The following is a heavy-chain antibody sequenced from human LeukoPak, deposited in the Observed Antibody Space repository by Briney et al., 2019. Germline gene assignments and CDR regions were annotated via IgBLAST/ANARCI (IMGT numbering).Heavy chain of an antibody. CDR2: INNSGGST. CDR3: AKVRLRYFDWLGDYFDY. V-gene: IGHV3-23*01. J-gene: IGHJ4*02. CDR1: GFTFSSYA. Sequence: GGSLRLSCAASGFTFSSYAMNWVRQAPGKGLAWVSGINNSGGSTYYADSVKGRFTISRDNSKNTLYLQMNSLRAEDTAVYYCAKVRLRYFDWLGDYFDYWGQGTLVTVSS. D-gene: IGHD3-9*01.